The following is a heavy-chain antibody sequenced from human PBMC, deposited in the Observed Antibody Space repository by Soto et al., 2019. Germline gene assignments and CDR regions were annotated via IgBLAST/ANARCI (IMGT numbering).Heavy chain of an antibody. J-gene: IGHJ3*02. V-gene: IGHV3-9*01. CDR1: GFTFDDYA. Sequence: EVQLVESGGGLVQPGRSLRLSCAASGFTFDDYAMHWVRQAPGKGLEWVSGISWNSGSIGYADSVKGRFTISRDNAKNSRYLQMNSLRAEDTALYYCAKDMGGAPGAGAFDIWGQGTMVTVSS. CDR3: AKDMGGAPGAGAFDI. D-gene: IGHD2-8*02. CDR2: ISWNSGSI.